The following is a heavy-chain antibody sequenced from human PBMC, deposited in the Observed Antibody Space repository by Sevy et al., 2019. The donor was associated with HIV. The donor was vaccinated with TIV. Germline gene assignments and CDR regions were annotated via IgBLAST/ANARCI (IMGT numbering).Heavy chain of an antibody. CDR2: IKSKTDSGTR. CDR1: GFTFSDAW. J-gene: IGHJ4*02. D-gene: IGHD1-1*01. CDR3: ACGTGTSDFDH. V-gene: IGHV3-15*01. Sequence: GGSLRLSCATSGFTFSDAWMNWVRQAPGKGLEWVVRIKSKTDSGTRDVAAPVEGRFSISRADSKNTVYLQMTSLKDEDTGVYFCACGTGTSDFDHWGQGTLVTVSS.